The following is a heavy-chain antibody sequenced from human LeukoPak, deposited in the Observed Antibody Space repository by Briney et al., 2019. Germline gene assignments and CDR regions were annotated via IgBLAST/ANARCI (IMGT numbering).Heavy chain of an antibody. CDR2: IIPILGIA. Sequence: SVKVSCKASGGTFSSYAISWVRQAPGQGLEWMGRIIPILGIANYAQKFQGRVTITADKSTSTAYMELSSLRSEDTAVYYCARTPCSGGSCYSGYFDYWGQGTLVTVSS. V-gene: IGHV1-69*04. CDR1: GGTFSSYA. CDR3: ARTPCSGGSCYSGYFDY. J-gene: IGHJ4*02. D-gene: IGHD2-15*01.